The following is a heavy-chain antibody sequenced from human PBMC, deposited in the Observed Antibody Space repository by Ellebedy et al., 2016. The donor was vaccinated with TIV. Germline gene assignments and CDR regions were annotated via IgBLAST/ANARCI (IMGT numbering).Heavy chain of an antibody. CDR2: ISGSGGST. J-gene: IGHJ4*02. CDR3: AKSVQQLVFTWVGDPIDY. Sequence: PGGSLRLSCAASGFTFSSYAMSWVRQAPGKGLEWVSAISGSGGSTYYADSVKGRFTISRDNSKNTLYLQMNSLRAEDTAVYYCAKSVQQLVFTWVGDPIDYWGQGTLVTVSS. V-gene: IGHV3-23*01. CDR1: GFTFSSYA. D-gene: IGHD6-13*01.